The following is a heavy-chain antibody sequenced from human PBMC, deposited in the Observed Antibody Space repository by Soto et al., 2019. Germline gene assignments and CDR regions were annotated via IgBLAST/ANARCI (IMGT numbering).Heavy chain of an antibody. D-gene: IGHD6-6*01. Sequence: PGGSLTLSCAASGFTFSSYGMHWVRQAPAKGLERAAVICYDGSNKYYADSVKGRVTISRDNSKNTLYLQMNSLRAEDTAVYYCARGSGYSSSSGTYYYYGMDVWGQGTTVTVSS. CDR2: ICYDGSNK. CDR3: ARGSGYSSSSGTYYYYGMDV. V-gene: IGHV3-33*01. CDR1: GFTFSSYG. J-gene: IGHJ6*02.